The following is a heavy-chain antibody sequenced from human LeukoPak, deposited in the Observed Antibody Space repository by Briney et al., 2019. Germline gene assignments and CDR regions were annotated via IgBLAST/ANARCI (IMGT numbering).Heavy chain of an antibody. J-gene: IGHJ4*02. V-gene: IGHV1-69*05. CDR3: AREPTVVVAAPIDY. CDR1: GGTFSSYA. Sequence: SVKVSCKASGGTFSSYAISWVRQAPGQGLEWMGRIIPIFGTANYAQKFQGRVTITTDESTCTAYMELSSLRSEDTAVYYCAREPTVVVAAPIDYWGQGTLVTVSS. D-gene: IGHD2-15*01. CDR2: IIPIFGTA.